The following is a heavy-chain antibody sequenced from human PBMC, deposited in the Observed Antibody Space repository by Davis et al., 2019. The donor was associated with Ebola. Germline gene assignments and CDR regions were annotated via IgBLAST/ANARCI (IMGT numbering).Heavy chain of an antibody. D-gene: IGHD1-1*01. CDR3: ATTQDDNWNDVAFDI. J-gene: IGHJ3*02. CDR1: GGSISGSL. Sequence: SETLSLTCIVSGGSISGSLWSWCSWIRQSPGKQLECLGYVYYSGSTNYNPSLKSRVTISVDTSKNQFSLNLSSVTAADTAVYYCATTQDDNWNDVAFDIWGQGTVVTVSS. CDR2: VYYSGST. V-gene: IGHV4-59*01.